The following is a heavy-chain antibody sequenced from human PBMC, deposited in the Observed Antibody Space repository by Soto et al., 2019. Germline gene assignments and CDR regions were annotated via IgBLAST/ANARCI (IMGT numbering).Heavy chain of an antibody. CDR2: ISGSGGTT. CDR3: AKAHSFVELTPFDY. Sequence: EVQLLESGGGLVQPGGSLRLSCAASGFTFYSYAMTWVRQAPGKGLEWVSSISGSGGTTYYADSVKGRFTISRDSSKNTLYLQLNRLRTEDTAVYYCAKAHSFVELTPFDYWGQGSLVTVSS. V-gene: IGHV3-23*01. CDR1: GFTFYSYA. D-gene: IGHD1-7*01. J-gene: IGHJ4*02.